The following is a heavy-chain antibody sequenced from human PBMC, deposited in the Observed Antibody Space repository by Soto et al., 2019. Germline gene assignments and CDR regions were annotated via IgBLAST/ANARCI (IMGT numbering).Heavy chain of an antibody. CDR1: GGTFSSYA. J-gene: IGHJ6*02. CDR3: ARGKDGSSSPVYSYCYGMDV. CDR2: IIPIFGTA. V-gene: IGHV1-69*13. D-gene: IGHD6-6*01. Sequence: SVKVSCKASGGTFSSYAICWVRQAPGQGLEWMGGIIPIFGTANYAQKFQGRVTITADESTSTAYMELSSLRSEDTAVYYCARGKDGSSSPVYSYCYGMDVWGQGTTVTVSS.